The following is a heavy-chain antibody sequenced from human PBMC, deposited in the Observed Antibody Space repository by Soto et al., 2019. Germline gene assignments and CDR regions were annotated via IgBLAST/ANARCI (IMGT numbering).Heavy chain of an antibody. CDR2: IIPIFGTA. Sequence: SVKVSCKASGGTFSSYAISWVRQAPGQGLEWMGGIIPIFGTANYAQKFQGRVTITADKSTSTAYMELSSLRSEDTAVYYCAREEKYYYYGMDVWGQGTTVTVSS. CDR3: AREEKYYYYGMDV. V-gene: IGHV1-69*06. CDR1: GGTFSSYA. J-gene: IGHJ6*02.